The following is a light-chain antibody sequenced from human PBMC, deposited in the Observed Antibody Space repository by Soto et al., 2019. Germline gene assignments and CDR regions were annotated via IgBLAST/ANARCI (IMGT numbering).Light chain of an antibody. V-gene: IGKV2D-29*02. CDR2: EVS. J-gene: IGKJ5*01. CDR1: QSLLHSAGETF. CDR3: MQSTQLPPT. Sequence: VMTQTPLTLSVTPGQPASISCKSSQSLLHSAGETFLFWYLQKPGQSPQLLIYEVSTLVSGVPDRFSGSGSGTDFTLEISRLETDDVGIYYCMQSTQLPPTFGQGTRLENK.